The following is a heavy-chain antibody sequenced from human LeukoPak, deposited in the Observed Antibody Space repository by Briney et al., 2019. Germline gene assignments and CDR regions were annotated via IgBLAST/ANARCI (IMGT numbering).Heavy chain of an antibody. CDR2: MNPNSGNT. V-gene: IGHV1-8*03. CDR1: GYTFTSYD. D-gene: IGHD6-13*01. CDR3: ASLHSSSWYLYYLVY. J-gene: IGHJ4*02. Sequence: GASVKVSCKASGYTFTSYDINWVRQATGQGLEWMGWMNPNSGNTGYAQQFQGRVTITRNTPINTADMELSSLRSEDTAVYYCASLHSSSWYLYYLVYWGQGTLVTVSS.